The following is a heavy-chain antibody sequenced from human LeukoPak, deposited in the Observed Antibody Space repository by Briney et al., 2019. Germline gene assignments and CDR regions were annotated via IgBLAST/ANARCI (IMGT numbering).Heavy chain of an antibody. D-gene: IGHD7-27*01. CDR3: TRVNLRTGERFFDY. CDR2: ARNKVNSYII. Sequence: GGSPRLSCLASGFTFSDHYMDWVRQTPGKGLEWVGRARNKVNSYIIEYAASVRGRFTISRDDSKNSIYLQLNSLKTEDTAVYYCTRVNLRTGERFFDYWGQGALVTVSS. J-gene: IGHJ4*02. V-gene: IGHV3-72*01. CDR1: GFTFSDHY.